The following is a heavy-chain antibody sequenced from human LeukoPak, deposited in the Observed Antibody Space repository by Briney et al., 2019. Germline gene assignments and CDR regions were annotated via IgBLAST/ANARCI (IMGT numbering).Heavy chain of an antibody. V-gene: IGHV1-46*01. Sequence: ASVKVSCKASGYTFTSYYMHWVRQAPGQGLEWMGIINPSGGSTSYEQKFQGRVTMTRDTSTSTVYMELSSLRSEDTAVYYCARDRGYCSGGSCYQRANWFDPWGQGTLVTVSS. CDR3: ARDRGYCSGGSCYQRANWFDP. D-gene: IGHD2-15*01. CDR1: GYTFTSYY. CDR2: INPSGGST. J-gene: IGHJ5*02.